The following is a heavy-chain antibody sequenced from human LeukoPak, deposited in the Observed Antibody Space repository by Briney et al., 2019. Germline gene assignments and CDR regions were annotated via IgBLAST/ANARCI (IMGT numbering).Heavy chain of an antibody. CDR3: AKGYFSLYYFDY. Sequence: GGSLRLSCAASGFSFSSYAMTWVRQAPGRGLEWVSTISGRGGSTYYADSVKGRFTISRDNSKNTLYLQMNSLRAEDTAVYYCAKGYFSLYYFDYWGQGTLVTVSS. CDR1: GFSFSSYA. V-gene: IGHV3-23*01. J-gene: IGHJ4*02. CDR2: ISGRGGST. D-gene: IGHD2/OR15-2a*01.